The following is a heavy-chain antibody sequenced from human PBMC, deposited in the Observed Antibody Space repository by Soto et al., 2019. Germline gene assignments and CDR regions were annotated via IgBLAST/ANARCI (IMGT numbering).Heavy chain of an antibody. CDR2: IYATGTT. J-gene: IGHJ5*02. V-gene: IGHV4-4*07. CDR1: GASISGYY. Sequence: SETLSLTCTVSGASISGYYWSWIRKSAGKGLEWIGRIYATGTTDYNPSPKSRVMMSVDTSKKQFSLKLRSVTAADTAVYYCVRDGTKTLRDWFDPWGQGISVTVSS. D-gene: IGHD1-1*01. CDR3: VRDGTKTLRDWFDP.